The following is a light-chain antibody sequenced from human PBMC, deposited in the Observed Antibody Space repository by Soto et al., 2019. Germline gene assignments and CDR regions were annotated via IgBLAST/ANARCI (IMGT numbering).Light chain of an antibody. V-gene: IGLV2-11*01. Sequence: QSALTQPRSVSGSPGQSVTISCTGSSSDVGGYNYVSWYQQHPGNAPKVMIYDVNKRPSGVPDRFSGSKSGSTASLTISGLQAEDEADYYCAAWDDSLSGWVFGGGTKLTVL. J-gene: IGLJ3*02. CDR1: SSDVGGYNY. CDR3: AAWDDSLSGWV. CDR2: DVN.